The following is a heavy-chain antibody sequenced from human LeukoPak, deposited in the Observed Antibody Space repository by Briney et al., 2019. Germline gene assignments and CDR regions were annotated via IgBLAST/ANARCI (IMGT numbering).Heavy chain of an antibody. CDR3: ARDLRYYDFWSGYYRSRDAFDI. CDR1: GFTFSDYY. J-gene: IGHJ3*02. D-gene: IGHD3-3*01. V-gene: IGHV3-11*04. CDR2: ISSSGSTI. Sequence: KPGGSLRLSCAASGFTFSDYYMSWIRQATGKGLAWVSYISSSGSTIYFADSVKGRFTISRDYAKNSLYLQMNSLRAEDTAVYYCARDLRYYDFWSGYYRSRDAFDIWGQGTMVTVSS.